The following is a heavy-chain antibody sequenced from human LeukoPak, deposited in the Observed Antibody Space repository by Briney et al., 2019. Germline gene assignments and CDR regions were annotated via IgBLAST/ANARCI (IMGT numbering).Heavy chain of an antibody. CDR2: ISGSGDSA. CDR3: ARGPYYYDGSAYDYYGMDV. J-gene: IGHJ6*02. Sequence: GRSLRLSCAASGFTFSSYGMHWVRQASGKGLEWVSAISGSGDSAYYADSVKGRFTISRDNSKNTVYLQANSLRAEDTAVYYCARGPYYYDGSAYDYYGMDVWGQGTTVTVSS. D-gene: IGHD3-22*01. V-gene: IGHV3-23*01. CDR1: GFTFSSYG.